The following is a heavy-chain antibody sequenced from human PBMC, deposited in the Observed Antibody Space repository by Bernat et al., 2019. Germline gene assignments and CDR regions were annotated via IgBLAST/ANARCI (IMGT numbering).Heavy chain of an antibody. V-gene: IGHV4-31*03. CDR1: GGSISSGGYY. Sequence: QVQLQESGPGLVKPSQTLSLTCTVSGGSISSGGYYWSWIRQHPGKGLEWIGYIYYSGSTYYNPSLRSRVTISVDTSKNQFSLKLSSVTAADTAVYYCAREGGDILTPFDIWGQGTMVTVSS. CDR3: AREGGDILTPFDI. CDR2: IYYSGST. J-gene: IGHJ3*02. D-gene: IGHD3-9*01.